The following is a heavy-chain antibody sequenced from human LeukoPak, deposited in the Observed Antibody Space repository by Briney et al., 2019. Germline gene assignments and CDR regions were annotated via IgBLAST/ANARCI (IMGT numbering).Heavy chain of an antibody. V-gene: IGHV1-2*02. CDR1: GYTFTSYD. CDR3: ARLIPDYYDSSGYYS. Sequence: ASVKVSCKASGYTFTSYDINWVRQATGQGLEWMGWINPNSGGTNYAQKFQGRVTMTRDTSISTAYMELSRLRSDDTAVYYCARLIPDYYDSSGYYSWGQGTLVTVSS. J-gene: IGHJ4*02. D-gene: IGHD3-22*01. CDR2: INPNSGGT.